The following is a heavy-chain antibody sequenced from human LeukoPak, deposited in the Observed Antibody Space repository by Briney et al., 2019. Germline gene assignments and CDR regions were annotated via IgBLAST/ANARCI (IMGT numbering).Heavy chain of an antibody. J-gene: IGHJ4*02. CDR1: GFTFSSYA. Sequence: GGSLRLSCAASGFTFSSYAMHWVRQAPGKGLEWVAVISYDGSNKYYADSVKGRFTISRDNSKNTLYLQMNSLRAEDTAVYYCARDQRSGGTYYFDYWGQETLVTVSS. D-gene: IGHD3-16*01. CDR2: ISYDGSNK. V-gene: IGHV3-30*04. CDR3: ARDQRSGGTYYFDY.